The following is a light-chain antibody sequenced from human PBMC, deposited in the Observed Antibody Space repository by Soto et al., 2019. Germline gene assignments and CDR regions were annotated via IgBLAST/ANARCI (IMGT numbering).Light chain of an antibody. Sequence: EIVLTQSPATLSLSPGERATLSCRASQSVSSYLAWYQQKPGQAPRLLIYDASNRATGIPARFSGSGSGTDFTLTISSLEPEDFAVYYCQQRSNWPPVHTFGGGTKVDIK. J-gene: IGKJ4*01. CDR1: QSVSSY. CDR3: QQRSNWPPVHT. V-gene: IGKV3-11*01. CDR2: DAS.